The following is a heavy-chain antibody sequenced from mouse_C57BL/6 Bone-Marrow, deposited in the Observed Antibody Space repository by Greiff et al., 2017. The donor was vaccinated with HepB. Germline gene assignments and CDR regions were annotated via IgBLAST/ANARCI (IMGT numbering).Heavy chain of an antibody. CDR3: ASIYYDYDGDY. V-gene: IGHV5-6*01. Sequence: EVQLVESGGDLVKPGGSLKLSCAASGFTFSSYGMSWVRQTPDKRLEWVATISSGGSYTYYPDSVKGRFTISRDNAKNTLYLQMSSLKSEDTAMYYCASIYYDYDGDYWGQGTTLTVSS. CDR1: GFTFSSYG. D-gene: IGHD2-4*01. J-gene: IGHJ2*01. CDR2: ISSGGSYT.